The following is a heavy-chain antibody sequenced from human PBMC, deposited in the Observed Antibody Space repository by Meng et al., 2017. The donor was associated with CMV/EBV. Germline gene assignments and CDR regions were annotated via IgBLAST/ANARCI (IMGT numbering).Heavy chain of an antibody. CDR3: ARMEVGGGSCYSDY. Sequence: AESKKPRAKVTFSCKASGDNLPSHGISWVRQAPGQGLEWMGWISAYNGNTNEAQKLQGRVTMTTDTSTSTAYMELRSLRSDDTAVYYCARMEVGGGSCYSDYWGQGTLVTVSS. CDR2: ISAYNGNT. V-gene: IGHV1-18*01. D-gene: IGHD2-15*01. J-gene: IGHJ4*02. CDR1: GDNLPSHG.